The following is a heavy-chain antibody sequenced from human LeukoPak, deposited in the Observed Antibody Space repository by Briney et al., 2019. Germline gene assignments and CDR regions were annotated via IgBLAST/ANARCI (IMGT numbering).Heavy chain of an antibody. CDR3: ARAGSPNWIGP. D-gene: IGHD2-15*01. V-gene: IGHV4-61*02. CDR2: IYSSGST. Sequence: PSETLSLTCIVSGGSISSGIYYWNWVRQPAGKGLEWIGRIYSSGSTNYNPSLRSRVTISIDTSKNQFSLNLTSVTAADTAVYYCARAGSPNWIGPWGQGTLVTVSS. J-gene: IGHJ5*02. CDR1: GGSISSGIYY.